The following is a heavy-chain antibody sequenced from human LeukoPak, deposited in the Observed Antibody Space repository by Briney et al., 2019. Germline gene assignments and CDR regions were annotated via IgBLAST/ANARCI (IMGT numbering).Heavy chain of an antibody. CDR1: GLTFSSYA. J-gene: IGHJ4*02. D-gene: IGHD2-21*02. CDR3: AKDTAAGGAFDY. CDR2: ISGSGGST. V-gene: IGHV3-23*01. Sequence: PGGCLTLSCAAAGLTFSSYAISCVRQAPGKWSEWVSAISGSGGSTYYADSVKGRFTISRDNSKNTLYLQMNSLRAEDTAVYYCAKDTAAGGAFDYWGQGTLVTVSS.